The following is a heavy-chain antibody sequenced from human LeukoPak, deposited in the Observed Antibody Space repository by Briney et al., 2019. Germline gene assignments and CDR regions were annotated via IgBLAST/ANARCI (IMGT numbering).Heavy chain of an antibody. CDR3: ARVDWGGYRYHVFDI. Sequence: SETLSLTCTVSGGSISSYYWSWIRQPPGKGLEWIGYIYYSGSTNYNPSLKSRVTISVDTSKNQFSLKMTSVTAADTAMYYCARVDWGGYRYHVFDIWGQGTMVTVSS. CDR1: GGSISSYY. D-gene: IGHD3-16*02. J-gene: IGHJ3*02. CDR2: IYYSGST. V-gene: IGHV4-59*12.